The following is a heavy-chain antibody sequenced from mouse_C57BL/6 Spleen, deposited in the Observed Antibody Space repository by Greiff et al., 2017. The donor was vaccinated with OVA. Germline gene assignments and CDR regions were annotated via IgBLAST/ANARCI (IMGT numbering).Heavy chain of an antibody. J-gene: IGHJ3*01. V-gene: IGHV14-4*01. D-gene: IGHD2-4*01. CDR1: GFNIKDDY. CDR3: TSIYYDYEGVAY. Sequence: EVQLQQSGAELVRPGASVKLSCTASGFNIKDDYMHWVKQRPEQGLEWIGWIDPENGDTEYASKFQGKATITASTSSNTAYLQLSSLTSEDTAVYYCTSIYYDYEGVAYWGQGTLVTVSA. CDR2: IDPENGDT.